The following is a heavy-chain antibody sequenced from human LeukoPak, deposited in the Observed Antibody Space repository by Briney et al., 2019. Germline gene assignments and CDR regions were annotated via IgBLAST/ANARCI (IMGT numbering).Heavy chain of an antibody. V-gene: IGHV3-23*01. CDR2: ISGSGGST. Sequence: GGSLRLSCAASGFTFSSYGMSWVRQAPGKGLEWVSAISGSGGSTYYADSVKGRFTISRDNSKNMLYLQMNSLRAEDTAVYYCAKPGSGISYYFGYWGQGTLVTVSS. J-gene: IGHJ4*02. CDR1: GFTFSSYG. D-gene: IGHD3-10*01. CDR3: AKPGSGISYYFGY.